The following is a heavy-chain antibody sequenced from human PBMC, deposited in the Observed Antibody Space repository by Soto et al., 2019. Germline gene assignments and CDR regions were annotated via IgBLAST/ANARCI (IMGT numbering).Heavy chain of an antibody. D-gene: IGHD3-16*01. CDR3: ARDYDYFDH. Sequence: SETLSLTCTVYGGSFKSGSYCWSWIRQPPGKGLEWVGCVYHTGRTSYNPSLKSRVTISADMSKNQFSLVLTSVTAADTAVYYCARDYDYFDHWGQGSLVTVSS. J-gene: IGHJ4*02. CDR2: VYHTGRT. CDR1: GGSFKSGSYC. V-gene: IGHV4-61*01.